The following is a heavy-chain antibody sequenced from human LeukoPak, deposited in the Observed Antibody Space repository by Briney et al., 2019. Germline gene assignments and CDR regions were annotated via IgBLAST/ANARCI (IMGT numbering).Heavy chain of an antibody. Sequence: PGGSLRLSCAASGFTFSSYAMSWVRQAPGKGLVWVSHINSDGSSTNYADSVKGRFTISRDNAKNTLYLQMNSLRAEDTAVYYCARSGGNFDHWGQGTLVTVSS. CDR3: ARSGGNFDH. J-gene: IGHJ4*02. CDR1: GFTFSSYA. CDR2: INSDGSST. D-gene: IGHD4-23*01. V-gene: IGHV3-74*01.